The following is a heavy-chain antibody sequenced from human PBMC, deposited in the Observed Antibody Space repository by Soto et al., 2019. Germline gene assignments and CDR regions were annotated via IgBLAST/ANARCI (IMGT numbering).Heavy chain of an antibody. CDR2: MQPSSGRT. D-gene: IGHD2-21*02. Sequence: QVQLVQSGAEVREPGASVKVSCKASGYSFTSLDINWVRQTTGQGLEWMGWMQPSSGRTGYAQKFQGRVTMTRDTSINTAYMELSSLTSDDTAFYCCARGVTAGVDYWGKGTLVTVSS. CDR1: GYSFTSLD. J-gene: IGHJ4*02. V-gene: IGHV1-8*01. CDR3: ARGVTAGVDY.